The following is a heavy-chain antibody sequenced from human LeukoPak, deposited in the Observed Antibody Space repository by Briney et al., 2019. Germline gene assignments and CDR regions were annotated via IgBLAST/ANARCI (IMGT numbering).Heavy chain of an antibody. CDR2: INADNGNT. CDR3: ARERDYYDRNGYPNNWFDP. CDR1: GYTFTNYV. J-gene: IGHJ5*02. V-gene: IGHV1-3*01. Sequence: ASVKVSCRASGYTFTNYVMSWVRQAPGQSFEWMGWINADNGNTKYSQKFQGRVTITIDTSASTAYMELRSLKSEDTAVYYCARERDYYDRNGYPNNWFDPWGQGTLVTVSS. D-gene: IGHD3-22*01.